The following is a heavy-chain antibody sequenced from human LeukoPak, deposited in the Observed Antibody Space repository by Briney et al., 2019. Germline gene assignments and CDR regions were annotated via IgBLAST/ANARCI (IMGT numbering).Heavy chain of an antibody. J-gene: IGHJ4*02. Sequence: PSETLSLTCTVSGGSISSSSYYWVWIRQPPGKGLEWIGTIYHTGSTYYNPSLKSRVAISVDTSKSHLSLKLTSVTAADTAVYFCARHWGSTMTHLDYWGQGTLVTVSS. D-gene: IGHD3-22*01. V-gene: IGHV4-39*01. CDR2: IYHTGST. CDR3: ARHWGSTMTHLDY. CDR1: GGSISSSSYY.